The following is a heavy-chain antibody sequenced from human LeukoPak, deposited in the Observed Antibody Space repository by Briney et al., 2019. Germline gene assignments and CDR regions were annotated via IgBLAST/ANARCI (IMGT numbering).Heavy chain of an antibody. D-gene: IGHD3-16*01. CDR3: ARETSQKGAHYMDV. V-gene: IGHV4-59*01. J-gene: IGHJ6*03. CDR2: IYYSGST. CDR1: GGSISSYY. Sequence: SETLSLTCAVSGGSISSYYWSWIRQPPGKGLEWIGYIYYSGSTSYSPSLRSRVTISVDTSKNQFSLKLSSVTAADTAVYYCARETSQKGAHYMDVWGKGTTVTISS.